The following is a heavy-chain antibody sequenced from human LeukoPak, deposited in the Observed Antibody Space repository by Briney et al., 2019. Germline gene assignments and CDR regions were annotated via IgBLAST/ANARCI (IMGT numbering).Heavy chain of an antibody. CDR3: AKWGDYDVLTGYYVPDY. D-gene: IGHD3-9*01. Sequence: GGSLRLSCAASGFTFSNYAMSWVRQAPGKGLEWVSAILGSGGNTYYADSVKGRFTVSRDNSRSTLYLQMKSLRAEDTALYYCAKWGDYDVLTGYYVPDYWGQGTRVTVSS. J-gene: IGHJ4*02. CDR2: ILGSGGNT. V-gene: IGHV3-23*01. CDR1: GFTFSNYA.